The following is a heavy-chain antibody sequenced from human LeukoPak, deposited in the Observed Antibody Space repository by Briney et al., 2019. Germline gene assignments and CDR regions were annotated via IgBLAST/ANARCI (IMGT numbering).Heavy chain of an antibody. CDR1: GGSISNNY. CDR3: VRHGFEDSGRVLFDY. J-gene: IGHJ4*02. V-gene: IGHV4-59*08. Sequence: PSETLSHTCTVSGGSISNNYWSWVRQPPGKRLQRIADIQSTGTTDYNPSLKSRATISLDSSDNTFSLRLITLTAADTPIHYTVRHGFEDSGRVLFDYWRRGTLVTVSS. CDR2: IQSTGTT. D-gene: IGHD1-26*01.